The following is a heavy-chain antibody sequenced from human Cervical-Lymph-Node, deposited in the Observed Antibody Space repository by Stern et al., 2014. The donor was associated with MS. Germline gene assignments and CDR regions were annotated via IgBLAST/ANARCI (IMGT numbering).Heavy chain of an antibody. CDR2: MNTNSGDT. CDR3: ARDRGRWLHSVSLDI. CDR1: GYIFPSYD. J-gene: IGHJ3*02. D-gene: IGHD3-16*01. V-gene: IGHV1-8*01. Sequence: QVQLVQSGAEVKKPGASVKVSCKASGYIFPSYDINWVRQAPGQGLEWMGWMNTNSGDTGYAQNFQDRVTMTRNTSTSTVYMELSSLKSEDTAVYYCARDRGRWLHSVSLDIWGQGTMVIVSS.